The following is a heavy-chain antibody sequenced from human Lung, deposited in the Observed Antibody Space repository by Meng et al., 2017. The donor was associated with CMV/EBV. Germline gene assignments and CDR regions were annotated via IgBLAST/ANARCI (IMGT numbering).Heavy chain of an antibody. D-gene: IGHD3-9*01. CDR3: ARSITIFQIDY. CDR2: INTYNGNT. J-gene: IGHJ4*02. V-gene: IGHV1-18*01. CDR1: DYNFASYG. Sequence: ASVXVSCKGSDYNFASYGITWVRQAPGQGLEWMGWINTYNGNTKYAQKFQDRVIMTTDRSTRTAYMELRSLRSDDTAVYYCARSITIFQIDYWCQGTLVTVSS.